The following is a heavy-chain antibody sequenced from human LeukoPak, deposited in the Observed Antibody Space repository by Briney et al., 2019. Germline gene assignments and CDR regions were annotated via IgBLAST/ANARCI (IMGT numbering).Heavy chain of an antibody. CDR1: GGSVRGGNYY. D-gene: IGHD1-1*01. CDR2: IHYSGST. Sequence: SETLSLTCTVSGGSVRGGNYYCRWIRQSPGKGLEWIGYIHYSGSTVYNPSLQSRVTMSIDTSKNQFSLNLSSVTAADTAVYYCARTGSTGGYWGQGTLVTVSS. J-gene: IGHJ4*02. V-gene: IGHV4-61*01. CDR3: ARTGSTGGY.